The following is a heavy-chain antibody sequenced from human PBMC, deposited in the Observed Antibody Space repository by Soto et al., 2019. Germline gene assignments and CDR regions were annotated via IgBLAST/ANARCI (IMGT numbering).Heavy chain of an antibody. CDR3: AVHYYDSSGTLGDY. D-gene: IGHD3-22*01. Sequence: SETLSLTCAVDDGSCSGYYCSRIRQTPGKGLDWIGEINHSGSANYNPSLKSRVTMSIDTSKNQFSLKLSSVTAADTAVYYCAVHYYDSSGTLGDYWGQGTLVTVSS. J-gene: IGHJ4*01. CDR1: DGSCSGYY. V-gene: IGHV4-34*01. CDR2: INHSGSA.